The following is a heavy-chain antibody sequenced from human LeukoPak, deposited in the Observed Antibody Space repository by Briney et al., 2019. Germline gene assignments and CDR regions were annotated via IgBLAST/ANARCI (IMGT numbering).Heavy chain of an antibody. Sequence: SETLSLTCTVSGGSISSGSYYWSWIRQPAGKGLEWIGRIYTSGSTNYNPSLKSRVTISVDTSKNQFSLKLSSVTAADTAVYYCARDRAAAGSYYYYYYYMDVWGKGTTVTISS. CDR2: IYTSGST. CDR3: ARDRAAAGSYYYYYYYMDV. J-gene: IGHJ6*03. D-gene: IGHD6-13*01. V-gene: IGHV4-61*02. CDR1: GGSISSGSYY.